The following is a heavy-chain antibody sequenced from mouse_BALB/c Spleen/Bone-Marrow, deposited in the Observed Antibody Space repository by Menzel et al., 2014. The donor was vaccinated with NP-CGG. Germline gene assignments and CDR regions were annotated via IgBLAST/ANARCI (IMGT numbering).Heavy chain of an antibody. Sequence: VQLQQSGPGLVKPSQSLSLTCTVTGYSITSGFAWNWIRQFPGNNLEWMGYIGSSGRTSYHPSLNGRISITRDTSKNQFFLQLNSVTTEDTATYYCARSGNFFDYWGQGTTLTVSS. CDR1: GYSITSGFA. CDR2: IGSSGRT. V-gene: IGHV3-2*02. J-gene: IGHJ2*01. CDR3: ARSGNFFDY. D-gene: IGHD1-3*01.